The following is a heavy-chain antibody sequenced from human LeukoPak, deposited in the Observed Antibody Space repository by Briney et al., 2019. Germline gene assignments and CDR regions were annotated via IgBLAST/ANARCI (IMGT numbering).Heavy chain of an antibody. J-gene: IGHJ4*02. CDR2: IKQDGSAR. V-gene: IGHV3-7*01. Sequence: GGSLRLSCAASGFSFISYWMSWVRQAPGKGLEWVANIKQDGSARNYADSVKGRFTISRDNAKNSLYLQLNSLRAEDTAVYYCAGCAGNSCYFDYWGQGTLVIVSS. D-gene: IGHD1-1*01. CDR3: AGCAGNSCYFDY. CDR1: GFSFISYW.